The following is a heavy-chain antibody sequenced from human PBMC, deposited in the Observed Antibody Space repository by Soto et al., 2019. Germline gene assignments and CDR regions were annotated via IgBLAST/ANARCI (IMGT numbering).Heavy chain of an antibody. Sequence: ASVKVSCKASGYTFTSYDINWVRQATGQGLEWMGWMNPNSGNTGYAQKFQGRVTMTRNTSISTAYMELSSLRSEDTAVYYCAREQQWLVKRWFDPWGQGTLVTVSS. D-gene: IGHD6-19*01. J-gene: IGHJ5*02. CDR1: GYTFTSYD. CDR2: MNPNSGNT. CDR3: AREQQWLVKRWFDP. V-gene: IGHV1-8*01.